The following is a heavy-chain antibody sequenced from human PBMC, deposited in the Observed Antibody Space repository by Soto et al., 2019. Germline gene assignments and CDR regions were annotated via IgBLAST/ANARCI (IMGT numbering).Heavy chain of an antibody. V-gene: IGHV3-33*01. CDR2: IWYDGSNK. D-gene: IGHD5-18*01. CDR3: ARARGYSYGPTEYFQH. Sequence: SLRLSCAASGFTFSSYGMHWVRQAPGKGLEWVAVIWYDGSNKYYADSVKGRFTISRDNSKNTLYLQMNSLRAEDTAVYYCARARGYSYGPTEYFQHWGQGTLVTVSS. CDR1: GFTFSSYG. J-gene: IGHJ1*01.